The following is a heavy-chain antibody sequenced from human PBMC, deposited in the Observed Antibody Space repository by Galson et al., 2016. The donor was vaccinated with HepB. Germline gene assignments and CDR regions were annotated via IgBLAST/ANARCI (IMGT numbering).Heavy chain of an antibody. D-gene: IGHD3-10*01. CDR2: ISEDGRIK. V-gene: IGHV3-30*18. Sequence: SLRLSCAASGFIFSSYGMHWVRQAPGKGLEWVSVISEDGRIKNYAESEKGRFTISRDNSKNTLYLQRNTLRVEDTAVYYCAKEDGGSGSYLEYWGQGTLVTVSS. CDR3: AKEDGGSGSYLEY. CDR1: GFIFSSYG. J-gene: IGHJ4*02.